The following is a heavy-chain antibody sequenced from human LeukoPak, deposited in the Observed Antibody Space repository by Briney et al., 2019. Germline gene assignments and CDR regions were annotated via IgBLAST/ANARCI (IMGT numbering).Heavy chain of an antibody. CDR2: IYYSGST. D-gene: IGHD2-15*01. CDR1: GGSISSYY. CDR3: ARWSCSGGSCYPGYAFDI. V-gene: IGHV4-59*01. Sequence: PSETLSLTCTVSGGSISSYYWSWIRQPPGKGLEWIGYIYYSGSTNYNPSLKSRVTISVDTSKNQFSLKLSSVTAADTAVYYCARWSCSGGSCYPGYAFDIWGQGIMVIVSS. J-gene: IGHJ3*02.